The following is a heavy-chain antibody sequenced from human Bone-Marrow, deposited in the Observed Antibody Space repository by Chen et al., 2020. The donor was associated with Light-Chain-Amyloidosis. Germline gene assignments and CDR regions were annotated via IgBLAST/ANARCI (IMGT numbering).Heavy chain of an antibody. CDR1: GFTFDDYG. Sequence: EVQLVESGGGVVRPGGSLRLYCAASGFTFDDYGMSWVRQAPGKGMEWVSGISGSDGSTYYADSVKGRFSISRDDSKNTLYLQMYSLGAEDAAVYYCAEDPGPKGVYDYYWGQGTLVTVSS. CDR2: ISGSDGST. CDR3: AEDPGPKGVYDYY. V-gene: IGHV3-23*04. J-gene: IGHJ4*02. D-gene: IGHD5-12*01.